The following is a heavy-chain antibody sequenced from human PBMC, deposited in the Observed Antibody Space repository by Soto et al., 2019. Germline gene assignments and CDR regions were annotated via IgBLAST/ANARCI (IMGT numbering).Heavy chain of an antibody. V-gene: IGHV3-23*01. CDR1: GFTFSSYA. Sequence: EVQLLESGGGLVQPGGSLRLSCAASGFTFSSYAMRWVRQAPVKGLEWVSAISGSGGRTYYADSVKGRFTISRDNSKNTLYLQMNSRRAEDTAVYYCRRGGSGSEYDYWGQGTLVTVSS. D-gene: IGHD1-26*01. CDR2: ISGSGGRT. J-gene: IGHJ4*02. CDR3: RRGGSGSEYDY.